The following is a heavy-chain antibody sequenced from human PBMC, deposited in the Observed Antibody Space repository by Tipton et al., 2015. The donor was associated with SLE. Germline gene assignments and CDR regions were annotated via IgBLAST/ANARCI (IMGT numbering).Heavy chain of an antibody. D-gene: IGHD1-7*01. CDR1: GFTFGDYA. CDR3: ARGELLRPFDY. CDR2: IRGKSYGGTI. Sequence: SLRLSCTASGFTFGDYAMSWFRQAPRKGLEWVGFIRGKSYGGTIEYAASLKSRFTISRDDSKSIAFLQMNSLKTEDTAVYYCARGELLRPFDYWGQGTLVTVSS. V-gene: IGHV3-49*03. J-gene: IGHJ4*02.